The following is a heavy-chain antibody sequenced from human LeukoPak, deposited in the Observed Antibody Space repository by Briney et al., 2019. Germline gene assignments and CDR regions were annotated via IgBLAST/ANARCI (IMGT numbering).Heavy chain of an antibody. J-gene: IGHJ4*02. CDR3: AKDSFDDPGQKVVTHFDY. V-gene: IGHV3-7*03. Sequence: GGSLRLSCAASGFTFSSYWMSWVRQAPGKGLEWVANIKQDGSEKYYVDSVKGRFTISRDNAKNSLYLQMNSLRAEDTALYYCAKDSFDDPGQKVVTHFDYWGQGTLVTVSS. CDR2: IKQDGSEK. D-gene: IGHD3-22*01. CDR1: GFTFSSYW.